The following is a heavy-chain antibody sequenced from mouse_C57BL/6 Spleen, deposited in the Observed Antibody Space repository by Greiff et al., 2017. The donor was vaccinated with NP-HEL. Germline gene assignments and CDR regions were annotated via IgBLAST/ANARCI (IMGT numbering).Heavy chain of an antibody. J-gene: IGHJ3*01. CDR3: AILRGFSY. CDR1: GYTFTSYW. CDR2: IDPNSGGP. V-gene: IGHV1-72*01. D-gene: IGHD1-1*01. Sequence: VKLQQPGAELVKPGASVKLSCKASGYTFTSYWMHWVKQRPGRGLEWIGKIDPNSGGPKYTEKFKSKATLTVDKPSSTAYMQLISLTSEDSAVYYCAILRGFSYWGQGTLVTVSA.